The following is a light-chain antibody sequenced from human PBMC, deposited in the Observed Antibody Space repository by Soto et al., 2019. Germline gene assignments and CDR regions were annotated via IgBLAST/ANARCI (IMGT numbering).Light chain of an antibody. CDR2: GAS. CDR3: QQYGISPGFT. V-gene: IGKV3-20*01. CDR1: QRINNNF. J-gene: IGKJ3*01. Sequence: EVVLTQSPGTLSLSQGERATLSCRASQRINNNFLAWYQQKPGQAPRLLIYGASSRATGIPDRFTGSESGTDFTLTISRQEPQDFAVYYCQQYGISPGFTFGPGTKVDIK.